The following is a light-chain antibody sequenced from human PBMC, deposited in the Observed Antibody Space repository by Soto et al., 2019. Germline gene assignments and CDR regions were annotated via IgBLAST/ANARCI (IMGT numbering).Light chain of an antibody. CDR1: QSVDSW. V-gene: IGKV1-5*03. J-gene: IGKJ4*01. CDR3: QQYKSFSLT. CDR2: KTS. Sequence: DLQMTQSPSSLSASVGDRVTITCRASQSVDSWLAWYQQKPGKAPKLLIYKTSNLQSGVQSRFSGSGSGTEFSLTIRSLQPDDFATYYCQQYKSFSLTFAGGTKVDIK.